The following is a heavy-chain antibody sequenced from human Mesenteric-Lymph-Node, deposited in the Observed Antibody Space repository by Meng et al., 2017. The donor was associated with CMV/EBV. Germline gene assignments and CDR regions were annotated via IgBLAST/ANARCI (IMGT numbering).Heavy chain of an antibody. J-gene: IGHJ1*01. Sequence: SIGDYYWSWIRQPPGKGLEWIGYIYYSGSTYYNPSLKSRVTISVDTSKNQFSLKLTSVTAADTAVYYCARVHCSSTRCYFWGYFQHWGQGTLVTVSS. CDR3: ARVHCSSTRCYFWGYFQH. V-gene: IGHV4-30-4*08. D-gene: IGHD2-2*01. CDR1: SIGDYY. CDR2: IYYSGST.